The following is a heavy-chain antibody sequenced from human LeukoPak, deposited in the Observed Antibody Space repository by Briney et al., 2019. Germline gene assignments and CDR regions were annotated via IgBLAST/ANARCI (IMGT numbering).Heavy chain of an antibody. CDR1: GCTFSSYW. D-gene: IGHD1-26*01. CDR3: ARGMGGSYYYFDY. J-gene: IGHJ4*02. CDR2: IKQDGSEK. V-gene: IGHV3-7*01. Sequence: GGSLRLSCAASGCTFSSYWMSWVRQAPGKGLEWVANIKQDGSEKYYVDSVKGRFTISRDNAKNSLYLQMNSLRAEDTAVYYCARGMGGSYYYFDYWGQGTLVTVSS.